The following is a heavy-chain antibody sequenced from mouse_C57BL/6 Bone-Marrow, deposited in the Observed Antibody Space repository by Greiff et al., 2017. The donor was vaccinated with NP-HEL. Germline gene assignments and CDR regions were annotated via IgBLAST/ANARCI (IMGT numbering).Heavy chain of an antibody. J-gene: IGHJ2*01. CDR1: GYAFSSYW. V-gene: IGHV1-80*01. D-gene: IGHD1-1*01. CDR2: IYPGDGDT. Sequence: QVQLQQSGAELVKPGASVKISCKASGYAFSSYWMNWVKQRPGKGLEWIGQIYPGDGDTNYNGKFKGKATLTADKSSSTAYMQLSSLTSEDSAVYFYARPYYYGSSYGEYWGQGTTLTVSS. CDR3: ARPYYYGSSYGEY.